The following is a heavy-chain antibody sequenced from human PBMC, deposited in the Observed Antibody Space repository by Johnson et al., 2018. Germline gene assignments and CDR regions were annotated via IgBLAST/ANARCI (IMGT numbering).Heavy chain of an antibody. CDR1: GFTFSSYG. J-gene: IGHJ6*02. CDR3: AKPAQHRQYHSYGMDV. V-gene: IGHV3-30*18. CDR2: ISYDGSNK. Sequence: QVQLVESGGGVVQPGRSMRLSCAASGFTFSSYGMHWVRQAPGKGLEWVAVISYDGSNKYYADSVKGRFNISRDNSKNTLDLQMNSLRAEDKAVYYCAKPAQHRQYHSYGMDVWGQGTTVTVSS.